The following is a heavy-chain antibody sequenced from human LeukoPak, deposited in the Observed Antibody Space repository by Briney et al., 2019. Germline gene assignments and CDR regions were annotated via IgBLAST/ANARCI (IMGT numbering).Heavy chain of an antibody. CDR3: ARGSIAAAGHDAFDI. V-gene: IGHV3-30*03. CDR2: ISYDGSNK. Sequence: GGSLRLSCAASGFAFSSYGMHWVRQAPGKGLEWVAVISYDGSNKYYADSVKGRFTISRDNSKNTLYLQMNSLRAEDTAVYYCARGSIAAAGHDAFDIWGQGTMVTVSS. J-gene: IGHJ3*02. D-gene: IGHD6-13*01. CDR1: GFAFSSYG.